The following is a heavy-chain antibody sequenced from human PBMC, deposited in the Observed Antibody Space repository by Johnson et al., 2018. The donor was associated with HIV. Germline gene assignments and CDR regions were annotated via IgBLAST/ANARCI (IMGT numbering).Heavy chain of an antibody. CDR1: GFTFSSYD. D-gene: IGHD1-1*01. V-gene: IGHV3-13*01. CDR3: ARANDLSAFDI. J-gene: IGHJ3*02. Sequence: MQLVESGGGLVQPGRSLRLSCAASGFTFSSYDMHWVRQATGKGLEWVSAIGTAGDTYYPGSVKGRFTISRENAKNSLYLQMNSLRAGDTAVYYCARANDLSAFDIWGQGTMVTVSS. CDR2: IGTAGDT.